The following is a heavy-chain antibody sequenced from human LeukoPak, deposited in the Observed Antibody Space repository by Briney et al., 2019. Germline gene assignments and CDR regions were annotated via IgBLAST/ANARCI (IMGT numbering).Heavy chain of an antibody. V-gene: IGHV1-18*01. Sequence: ASVKVSCKASGYAFTTYSISWVCHAPGQGLEWMGWISAYNGNTNYAQKLKGRVTMTTDTSTSTAYMELRSLRSDDTAVYYCARDGWGMLYSYGPSFDYWGQGTLVTVSS. J-gene: IGHJ4*02. D-gene: IGHD5-18*01. CDR2: ISAYNGNT. CDR1: GYAFTTYS. CDR3: ARDGWGMLYSYGPSFDY.